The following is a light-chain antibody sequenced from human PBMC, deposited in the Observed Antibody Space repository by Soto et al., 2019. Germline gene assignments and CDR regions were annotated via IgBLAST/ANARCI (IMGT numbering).Light chain of an antibody. J-gene: IGKJ1*01. CDR2: AAS. Sequence: DIQMTQSPSSLSASVGDRVTITCRASQSISSYLNWYQQKPGKAPNLLIYAASNLQSGVPSRFSGSGSGTDFTLTINSLQPEDFASYYCQQSYSTSWTFGQGTKVEIK. CDR1: QSISSY. CDR3: QQSYSTSWT. V-gene: IGKV1-39*01.